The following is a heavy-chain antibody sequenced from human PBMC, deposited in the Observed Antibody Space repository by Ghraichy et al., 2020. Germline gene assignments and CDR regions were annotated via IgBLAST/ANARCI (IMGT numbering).Heavy chain of an antibody. D-gene: IGHD3-9*01. CDR2: ISFTGNSK. Sequence: GGSLRLSCVASGFTFSDYGFHWVRQAPGKGLEWVAVISFTGNSKFYADSVKGRFTISRDNARKTVDLQMDSLRVEDTALYFCAKVQDPLATYFDWLLYHSFGMDVWGQGAAPTVAS. CDR1: GFTFSDYG. CDR3: AKVQDPLATYFDWLLYHSFGMDV. V-gene: IGHV3-30*18. J-gene: IGHJ6*02.